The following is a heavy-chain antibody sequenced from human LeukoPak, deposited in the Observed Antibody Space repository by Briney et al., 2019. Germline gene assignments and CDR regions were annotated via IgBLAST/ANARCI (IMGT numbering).Heavy chain of an antibody. D-gene: IGHD5-24*01. Sequence: GGSLRLSCAASGFTFSSYAISWVRQAPGQGLEWMGGIIPIFGTANYAQKFQGRVTITTDESTSTAYMELSSLRSEDTAVYYCARASLGRGYFDYWGQGTLVAVSS. CDR1: GFTFSSYA. CDR2: IIPIFGTA. V-gene: IGHV1-69*05. J-gene: IGHJ4*02. CDR3: ARASLGRGYFDY.